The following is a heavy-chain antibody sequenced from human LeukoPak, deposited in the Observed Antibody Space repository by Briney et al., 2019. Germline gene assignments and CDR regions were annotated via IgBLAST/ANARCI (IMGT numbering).Heavy chain of an antibody. CDR3: ARRWEEYFFDY. CDR1: GFTFSSYS. D-gene: IGHD1-26*01. CDR2: ISTGGSSK. Sequence: GGSLRLSCAASGFTFSSYSMNWVRQAPGKGLEWVSYISTGGSSKYYADSVKGRFTISRDNAKYSLYLQMNSLRAGDTAIYYCARRWEEYFFDYWGQGTLVIVSS. J-gene: IGHJ4*02. V-gene: IGHV3-48*04.